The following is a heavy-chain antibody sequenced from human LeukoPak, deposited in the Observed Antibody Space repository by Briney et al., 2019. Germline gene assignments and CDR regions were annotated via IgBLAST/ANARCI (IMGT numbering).Heavy chain of an antibody. CDR1: GFTFSKFW. Sequence: GGSLRLSCEVSGFTFSKFWMNWVRQAPGKGLEWVANINQDGSEKYFVDSVKGRFTISKDNAKNSLYLQMNSLRAEDSAMYYCARDIPAPGICFDYWGQGALVTVSS. CDR2: INQDGSEK. J-gene: IGHJ4*02. D-gene: IGHD6-13*01. V-gene: IGHV3-7*01. CDR3: ARDIPAPGICFDY.